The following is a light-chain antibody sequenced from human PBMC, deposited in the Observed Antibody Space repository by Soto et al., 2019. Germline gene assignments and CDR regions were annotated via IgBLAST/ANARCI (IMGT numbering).Light chain of an antibody. CDR3: QELNSYPRT. Sequence: DIQLTQSPSFLSASVGDRVTITCRASQGISTYLAWYQQKPGKAPKLFIYAASTLHSGVPSRFSGSGSGTEFSLTISSLQPEDFATYYCQELNSYPRTFGQGTKVEIQ. CDR1: QGISTY. CDR2: AAS. V-gene: IGKV1-9*01. J-gene: IGKJ1*01.